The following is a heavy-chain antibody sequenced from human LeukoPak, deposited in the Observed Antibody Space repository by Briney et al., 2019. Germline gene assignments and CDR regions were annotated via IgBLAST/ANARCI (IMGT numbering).Heavy chain of an antibody. CDR2: ISTYNDNT. D-gene: IGHD3-16*01. J-gene: IGHJ3*01. CDR3: AREGIGGYYDA. V-gene: IGHV1-18*01. Sequence: SAVKVSFKCSGYIFTIYGINWVRQAPAQGLEWMGWISTYNDNTNHAQKHQVRVTMTTDTSTRTAYMELRSLRSADTAVYYCAREGIGGYYDAWGQGTMVTVSS. CDR1: GYIFTIYG.